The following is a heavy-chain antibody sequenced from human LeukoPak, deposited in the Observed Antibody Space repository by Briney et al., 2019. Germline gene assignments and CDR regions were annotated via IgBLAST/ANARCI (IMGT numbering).Heavy chain of an antibody. CDR1: GYTFTGYY. V-gene: IGHV1-2*06. J-gene: IGHJ4*02. CDR2: INPNSGGT. Sequence: GASVKVSCKASGYTFTGYYMHWVRQAPGQGLEWMGRINPNSGGTNYAQKFQGRVTITTDESTSTAYMELSSLRSEDTAVYYCARELGMDYYDSSGYLVYYFDYWGQGTLVTVSS. CDR3: ARELGMDYYDSSGYLVYYFDY. D-gene: IGHD3-22*01.